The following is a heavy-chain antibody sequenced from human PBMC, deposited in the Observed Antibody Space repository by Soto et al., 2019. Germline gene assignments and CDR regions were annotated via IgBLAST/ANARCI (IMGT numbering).Heavy chain of an antibody. CDR1: GYSFTSYW. J-gene: IGHJ6*02. Sequence: PGESLKISCKGSGYSFTSYWISWVSQMPGKGLEWMGRIDPSDSYTNYSPSFQGHVTISADKSISTAYLQWSSLKASDTAMYYCARAYYYGSGSYSSQRYYDMDVWGQGTTVTVSS. CDR2: IDPSDSYT. V-gene: IGHV5-10-1*01. D-gene: IGHD3-10*01. CDR3: ARAYYYGSGSYSSQRYYDMDV.